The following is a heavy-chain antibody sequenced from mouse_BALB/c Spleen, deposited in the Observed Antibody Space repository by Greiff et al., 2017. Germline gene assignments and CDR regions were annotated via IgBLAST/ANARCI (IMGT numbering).Heavy chain of an antibody. D-gene: IGHD1-1*02. J-gene: IGHJ2*01. CDR3: ARDHGGRRDFDY. Sequence: QVQLKESGPGLVAPSQSLSITCTVSGFSLTSYDISWIRQPPGKGLEWLGVIWTGGSTNYNSALMSRLSISKDNSKSQVFLKMNSLQTDDTAMYYCARDHGGRRDFDYWGQGTTLTVSS. CDR2: IWTGGST. V-gene: IGHV2-9-2*01. CDR1: GFSLTSYD.